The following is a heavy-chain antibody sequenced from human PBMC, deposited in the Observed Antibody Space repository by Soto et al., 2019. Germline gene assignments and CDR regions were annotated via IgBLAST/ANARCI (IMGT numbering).Heavy chain of an antibody. CDR1: GGTFSSYA. D-gene: IGHD3-22*01. Sequence: SVKVSCKASGGTFSSYAISWVRQAPGQGLEWMGGIIPIFGTANYAQKFQGRVTITADESTSTAYMELSSLRSEDTAVYYCARTKYYYDSSGPGNDAFDIWGQGTMVTVSS. J-gene: IGHJ3*02. CDR2: IIPIFGTA. V-gene: IGHV1-69*13. CDR3: ARTKYYYDSSGPGNDAFDI.